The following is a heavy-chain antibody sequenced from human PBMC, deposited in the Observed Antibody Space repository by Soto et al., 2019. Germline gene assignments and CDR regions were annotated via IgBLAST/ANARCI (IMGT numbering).Heavy chain of an antibody. CDR2: ISAYNGNT. CDR1: GYTFTSYG. CDR3: ARSVGILEWFGCWYFDL. J-gene: IGHJ2*01. D-gene: IGHD3-3*01. Sequence: ASVKVSCKASGYTFTSYGISWVRQAPGQGLEWMGWISAYNGNTNYAQKLQGRVTMTTDTSTSTAYMELRSLRSDDAAVYYGARSVGILEWFGCWYFDLWGRGTLVTVSS. V-gene: IGHV1-18*01.